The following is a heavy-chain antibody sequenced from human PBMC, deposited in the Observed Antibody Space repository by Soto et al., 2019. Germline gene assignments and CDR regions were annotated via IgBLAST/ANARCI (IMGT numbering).Heavy chain of an antibody. Sequence: QVQLVQSGAEVKKPGSSVKVSCKAPGGTFSSYAISWVRQAPGQGLEWMGGIIPIFGTANYAQKFKGRVTITADESARIAYRELSSLRSEDTAVYYCARPQGGSSSLDIYYYYYYGMDVWGQGTTVTVSS. CDR3: ARPQGGSSSLDIYYYYYYGMDV. V-gene: IGHV1-69*01. D-gene: IGHD2-15*01. CDR1: GGTFSSYA. CDR2: IIPIFGTA. J-gene: IGHJ6*02.